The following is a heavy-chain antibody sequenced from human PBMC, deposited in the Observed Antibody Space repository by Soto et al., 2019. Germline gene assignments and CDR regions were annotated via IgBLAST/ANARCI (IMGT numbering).Heavy chain of an antibody. D-gene: IGHD5-18*01. Sequence: QVQLQESGPGLVKPSGTLSLTCAVSGGSISSSNWWSWVRQAPGKGLEWIGEIYHSGSINYNPSLHSRVTISVDKSKNQFSLKLTSVTAVDTAVYYCARQGDGYSYARYWGQGTLLTVSS. CDR3: ARQGDGYSYARY. V-gene: IGHV4-4*02. CDR2: IYHSGSI. CDR1: GGSISSSNW. J-gene: IGHJ4*02.